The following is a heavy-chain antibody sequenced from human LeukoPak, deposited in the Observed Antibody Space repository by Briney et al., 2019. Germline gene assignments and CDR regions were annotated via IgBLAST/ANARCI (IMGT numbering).Heavy chain of an antibody. J-gene: IGHJ4*02. D-gene: IGHD3-22*01. CDR1: GFTFSSDW. CDR2: IKQDGSEK. CDR3: ARDFTGLLDY. Sequence: GGSLRLSCAASGFTFSSDWMSWVRQAPGKGLEWVANIKQDGSEKYYVDSVKGRFTISRDNAKNSLYLQMNSLRAEDTAVYYCARDFTGLLDYWGQGTLVTVSS. V-gene: IGHV3-7*01.